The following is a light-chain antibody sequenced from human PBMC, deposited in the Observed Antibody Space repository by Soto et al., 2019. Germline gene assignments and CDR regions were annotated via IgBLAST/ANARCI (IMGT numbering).Light chain of an antibody. Sequence: QSVLTQPASVSGSPGQSITISCTGTSSDVGSYNLVSWYQQHPGKAPKLMIYEGSKRPSGISNRFSGSKSGNTASLTISGLQAEDEADYYCCSYAGSSPLLFGGGTPLTVL. CDR1: SSDVGSYNL. J-gene: IGLJ2*01. CDR2: EGS. V-gene: IGLV2-23*01. CDR3: CSYAGSSPLL.